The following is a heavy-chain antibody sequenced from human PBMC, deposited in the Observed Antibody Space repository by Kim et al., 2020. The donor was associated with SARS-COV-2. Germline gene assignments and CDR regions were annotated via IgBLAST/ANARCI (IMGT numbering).Heavy chain of an antibody. Sequence: GGSLRLSCAASGFTFSNAWMSWVRQAPGKGLEWVGRIKSKTDGGTTDYAAPVKGRFTISRDDSKNTLYLQMNSLKTEDTAVYYCTTDIVGRYSSGEIDYWGQGTLVTVSS. V-gene: IGHV3-15*01. D-gene: IGHD6-19*01. CDR1: GFTFSNAW. CDR3: TTDIVGRYSSGEIDY. CDR2: IKSKTDGGTT. J-gene: IGHJ4*02.